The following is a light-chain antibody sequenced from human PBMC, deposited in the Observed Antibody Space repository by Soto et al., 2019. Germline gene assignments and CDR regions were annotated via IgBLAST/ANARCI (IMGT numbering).Light chain of an antibody. CDR2: EVS. Sequence: QSVLTQPASVSGSPGQSITISCTGTSSDVGGYNYVSWYQQHPGKAPKLMIYEVSNRPSEVSNRFSGSKSGNTASLTISGLQAEDEADYYCSSYTSSANWVFGGGTKLTVL. CDR3: SSYTSSANWV. CDR1: SSDVGGYNY. J-gene: IGLJ3*02. V-gene: IGLV2-14*01.